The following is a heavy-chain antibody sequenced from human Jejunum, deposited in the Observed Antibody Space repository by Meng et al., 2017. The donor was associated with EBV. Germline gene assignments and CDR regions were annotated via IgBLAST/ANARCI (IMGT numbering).Heavy chain of an antibody. CDR2: INHSGST. Sequence: QVKLQQWGAVLLKPSETLSLTCAVYRGSFSGYYWSWIRQHPGKGLEWIGEINHSGSTNYNPSLRSRVTISVETSKNQFSLRLNSVTAADTAVYYCARVAFSYTTRSLDSWGQGTLVTVSS. CDR3: ARVAFSYTTRSLDS. CDR1: RGSFSGYY. V-gene: IGHV4-34*02. J-gene: IGHJ4*02. D-gene: IGHD3-16*02.